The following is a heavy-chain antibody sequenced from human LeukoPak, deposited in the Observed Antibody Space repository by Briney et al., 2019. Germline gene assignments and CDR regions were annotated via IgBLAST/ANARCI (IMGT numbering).Heavy chain of an antibody. D-gene: IGHD1-26*01. CDR3: ARAFYLSSGSYYLPPDC. V-gene: IGHV1-69*13. Sequence: SVKVSCKASGYAFTSYDINWVRQAPGQGLEWMGGIIPIFGTANYAQKFQGRVTITADESTSTAYMELSSLRSEDTAVYYCARAFYLSSGSYYLPPDCWGQGTLVTVSS. CDR2: IIPIFGTA. CDR1: GYAFTSYD. J-gene: IGHJ4*02.